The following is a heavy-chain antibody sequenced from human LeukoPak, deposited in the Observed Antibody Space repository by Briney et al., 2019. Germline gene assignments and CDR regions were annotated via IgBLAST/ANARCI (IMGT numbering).Heavy chain of an antibody. V-gene: IGHV4-34*01. CDR1: GGSFSGYY. CDR2: INHSGST. Sequence: SETLSLTCAVYGGSFSGYYWSWIRQPPGKGLEWIGEINHSGSTNYNPSLKSRVTISVDTSKNQFSLKLSSVTAADTAVYYCASHTAGHGSGYWGQGVLVTVSS. D-gene: IGHD5-24*01. J-gene: IGHJ4*02. CDR3: ASHTAGHGSGY.